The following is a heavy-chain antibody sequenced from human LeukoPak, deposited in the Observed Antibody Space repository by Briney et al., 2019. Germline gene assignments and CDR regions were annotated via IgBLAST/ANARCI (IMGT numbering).Heavy chain of an antibody. CDR2: INPSGGST. CDR1: GYTFTTYD. V-gene: IGHV1-46*01. D-gene: IGHD1-26*01. J-gene: IGHJ4*02. CDR3: ARGIIVGATIDY. Sequence: VASAKLSCKASGYTFTTYDMHWVRQAPGQPLEWMGIINPSGGSTSYAQKFQDRVTMTRDTSTSTVYMELSSLRCEDTAVYYCARGIIVGATIDYWGQGTLVTVSS.